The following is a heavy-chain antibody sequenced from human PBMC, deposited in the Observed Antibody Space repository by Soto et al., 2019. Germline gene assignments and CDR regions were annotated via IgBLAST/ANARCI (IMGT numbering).Heavy chain of an antibody. Sequence: EMQLVESGGGLVQPGGSLRLSCAASGFTFRSYSMNWVRQAPGKGLEWGSYISISSRTIYYADSEKGRFTISRDDAKNSLYLQMNSLRDEDTSVYYWARDNGIAGSFDPWGQGPLVTVSS. CDR2: ISISSRTI. CDR3: ARDNGIAGSFDP. D-gene: IGHD6-13*01. CDR1: GFTFRSYS. V-gene: IGHV3-48*02. J-gene: IGHJ5*02.